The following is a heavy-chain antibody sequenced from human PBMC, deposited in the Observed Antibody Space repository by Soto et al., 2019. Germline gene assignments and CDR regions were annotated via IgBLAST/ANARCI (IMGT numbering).Heavy chain of an antibody. D-gene: IGHD2-2*01. CDR3: ARVVGCSSTSCYLSPHYYYYMDV. CDR2: IIPILGIA. Sequence: ASVKVSCKASGGTFSSYTISWVRQAPGQGLEWMGRIIPILGIANYAQKFQGRVTITADKSTSTAYMELSSLRSEDTAVYYCARVVGCSSTSCYLSPHYYYYMDVWGKGTTVTVSS. V-gene: IGHV1-69*02. CDR1: GGTFSSYT. J-gene: IGHJ6*03.